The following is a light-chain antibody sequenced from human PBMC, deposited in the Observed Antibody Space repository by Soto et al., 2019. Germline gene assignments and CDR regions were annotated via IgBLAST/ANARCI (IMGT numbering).Light chain of an antibody. CDR2: GAS. CDR1: QSVSSD. V-gene: IGKV3-15*01. CDR3: QQYNNWPRIT. Sequence: EIEMTQSPATLSVSPGERATLSCRASQSVSSDLAWYHQKPGQAPRLLIYGASTRATGIPARFSGSGSGTEFTLTISSLQSEDFAVYYCQQYNNWPRITIGQGTRLEIK. J-gene: IGKJ5*01.